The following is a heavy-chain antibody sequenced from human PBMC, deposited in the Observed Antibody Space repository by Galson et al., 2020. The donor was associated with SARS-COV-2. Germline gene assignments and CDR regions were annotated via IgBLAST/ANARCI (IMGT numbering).Heavy chain of an antibody. J-gene: IGHJ4*02. D-gene: IGHD5-18*01. CDR2: IYYSGGT. CDR1: GGSISSGAYY. Sequence: SETLSLTCTVSGGSISSGAYYWSWIRQPPGKGLEWIGYIYYSGGTYYNPSLKSRVTISVDTSKNQFSLKLSSVTAADTAVYYCARGAYGYDYWGQGTLVTVSS. CDR3: ARGAYGYDY. V-gene: IGHV4-30-4*08.